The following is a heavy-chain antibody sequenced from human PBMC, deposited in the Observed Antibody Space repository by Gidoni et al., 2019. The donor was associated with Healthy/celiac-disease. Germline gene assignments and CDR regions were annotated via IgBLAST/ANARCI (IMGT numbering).Heavy chain of an antibody. Sequence: EVQLVQSGAAVKKLGESLRISCKGSGYSFTSYWISCVRQMPGKGLEWMGRIDPSDSYTNYSPSFQGHVTISADKSISTAYLQWSSLKASDTAMYYCASVSYRGWYRSYAFDIWGQGTMVTVSS. CDR3: ASVSYRGWYRSYAFDI. CDR2: IDPSDSYT. CDR1: GYSFTSYW. J-gene: IGHJ3*02. D-gene: IGHD6-19*01. V-gene: IGHV5-10-1*03.